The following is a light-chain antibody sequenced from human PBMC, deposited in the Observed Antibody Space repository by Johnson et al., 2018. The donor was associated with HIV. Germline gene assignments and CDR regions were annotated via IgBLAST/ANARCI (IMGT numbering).Light chain of an antibody. CDR3: GTWDGSLSGYV. CDR2: ENN. J-gene: IGLJ1*01. Sequence: QSVLTQPPSVSAAPGQKVTISCSTNSSNFGNNYVSWYQQLPGTAPKLLIYENNKRPSGIPDRFSGSKSGTSATLGITGLQTGDEADYYCGTWDGSLSGYVFRTGTKVTVL. V-gene: IGLV1-51*02. CDR1: SSNFGNNY.